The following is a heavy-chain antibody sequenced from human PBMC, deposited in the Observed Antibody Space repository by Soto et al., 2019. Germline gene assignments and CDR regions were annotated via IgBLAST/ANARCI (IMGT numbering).Heavy chain of an antibody. J-gene: IGHJ5*02. CDR2: ISGSGGST. CDR3: AKGAMVRWRPDP. V-gene: IGHV3-23*01. Sequence: GESLKISCAASGFTFSSYAMSWVRQAPGKGLEWVSAISGSGGSTYYADSVKGRFTISRDNSKNTLYLQMNSLRAEDTAVYYCAKGAMVRWRPDPWGQGTLVTVSS. D-gene: IGHD3-10*01. CDR1: GFTFSSYA.